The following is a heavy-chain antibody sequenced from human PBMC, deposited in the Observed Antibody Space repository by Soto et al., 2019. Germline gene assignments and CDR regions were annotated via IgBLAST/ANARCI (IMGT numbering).Heavy chain of an antibody. J-gene: IGHJ3*02. D-gene: IGHD5-12*01. Sequence: SETLSLTCTVSGGSISSCYWSWIRQPPGKGLEWIGYIYYSGSTNYNPSLKSRVTISVDTSKNQFSLKLSSVTAADTAVYYCAREGYSGYEYAFDIWGQGTMVTVSS. CDR2: IYYSGST. CDR1: GGSISSCY. V-gene: IGHV4-59*01. CDR3: AREGYSGYEYAFDI.